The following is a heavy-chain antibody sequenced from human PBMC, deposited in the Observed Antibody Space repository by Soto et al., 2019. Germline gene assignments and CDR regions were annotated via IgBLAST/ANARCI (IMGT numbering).Heavy chain of an antibody. CDR2: ISDDGTTT. CDR3: AREFCSGGNCYTYYFDP. V-gene: IGHV3-74*01. Sequence: GGSLRLSCVVSGFTFSMYWMHWVRQVPGQSPFWVSRISDDGTTTNYADSVKGRFTISRDNAKSTLFLQMNSLRDEDTAVYYCAREFCSGGNCYTYYFDPWGQGVPVTVSS. D-gene: IGHD2-15*01. J-gene: IGHJ5*02. CDR1: GFTFSMYW.